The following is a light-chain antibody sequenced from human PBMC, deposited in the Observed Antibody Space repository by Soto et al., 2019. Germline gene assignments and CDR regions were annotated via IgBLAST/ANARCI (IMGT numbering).Light chain of an antibody. CDR2: DVS. Sequence: QSVLAQPRSVSGSPGQSVTISCTGTSSDVGGYNYVSWYQQHPGKAPKLMIYDVSKRPSGVPDRFSGSKSGNTASLTISGLQAEDEADYYCYLFTGGNTLYVFXIGLHVTV. J-gene: IGLJ1*01. V-gene: IGLV2-11*01. CDR3: YLFTGGNTLYV. CDR1: SSDVGGYNY.